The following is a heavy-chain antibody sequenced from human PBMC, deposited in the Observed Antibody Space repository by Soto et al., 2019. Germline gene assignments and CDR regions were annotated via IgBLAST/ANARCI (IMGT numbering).Heavy chain of an antibody. CDR2: INHSGST. J-gene: IGHJ5*02. CDR1: GGSFSGYY. Sequence: SETLSLTCAVYGGSFSGYYWSWIRQPPGKGLEWIGEINHSGSTNYNPSLKSRVTISVDTSKNQFSLKLSSVTAADTAVYYCARGLRRNWFELWGQGTLVTVSS. CDR3: ARGLRRNWFEL. D-gene: IGHD5-12*01. V-gene: IGHV4-34*01.